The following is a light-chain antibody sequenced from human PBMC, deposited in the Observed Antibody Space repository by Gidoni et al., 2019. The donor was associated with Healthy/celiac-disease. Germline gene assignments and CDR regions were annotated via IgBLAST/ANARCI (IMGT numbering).Light chain of an antibody. J-gene: IGLJ2*01. Sequence: YLPTQPLPASVAPGQTARVTRRGNNIGSKSVHWYQQKPGQAPVLVVYDDSDRPSGIPERFSGSNSGNTATLTIGRVEAGDEADYYCQVWDSSSDHVVFGGGTKLTVL. CDR1: NIGSKS. CDR2: DDS. V-gene: IGLV3-21*02. CDR3: QVWDSSSDHVV.